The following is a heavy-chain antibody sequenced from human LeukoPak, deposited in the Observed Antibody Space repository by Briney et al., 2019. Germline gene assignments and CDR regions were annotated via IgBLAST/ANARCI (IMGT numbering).Heavy chain of an antibody. CDR1: GGSISSYY. D-gene: IGHD6-13*01. V-gene: IGHV4-59*12. CDR2: IYYSGST. CDR3: AREGSIAAAGLDP. Sequence: SETLSLTCTVSGGSISSYYWSWIRQPPGKGLEWIGSIYYSGSTYYNPSLKSRVTISVDTSKNQFSLKLSSVTAADTAVYYCAREGSIAAAGLDPWGQGTLVTVSS. J-gene: IGHJ5*02.